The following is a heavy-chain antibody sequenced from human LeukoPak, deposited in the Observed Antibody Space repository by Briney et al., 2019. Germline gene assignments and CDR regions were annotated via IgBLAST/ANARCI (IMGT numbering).Heavy chain of an antibody. D-gene: IGHD6-19*01. CDR2: IIPIFGTA. CDR3: ARGIAVAKGWFDP. Sequence: SVKVSCKASGGTFSSYAISWVRQAPGQGLEWMGRIIPIFGTANYAQKFQGRVTITTDESTSTAYMELSSLRSGDTAVYYCARGIAVAKGWFDPWGQGTLVTVSS. CDR1: GGTFSSYA. V-gene: IGHV1-69*05. J-gene: IGHJ5*02.